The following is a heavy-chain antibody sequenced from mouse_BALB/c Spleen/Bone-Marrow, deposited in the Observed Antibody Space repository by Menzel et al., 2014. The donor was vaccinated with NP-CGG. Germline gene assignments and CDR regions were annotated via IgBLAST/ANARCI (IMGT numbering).Heavy chain of an antibody. D-gene: IGHD1-1*01. CDR3: ARDGYGSSD. CDR1: GLTFSTYA. CDR2: ISSGGSYT. J-gene: IGHJ3*01. V-gene: IGHV5-9-4*01. Sequence: EVQVVESGGVLVKPGGSLELSCAASGLTFSTYAVSWVRQSPEKRLEWVAEISSGGSYTYYPDTVTGRFTISRDNAKNTLYLEMSSLRSEDTAMYYCARDGYGSSDWGQGTLVTVSA.